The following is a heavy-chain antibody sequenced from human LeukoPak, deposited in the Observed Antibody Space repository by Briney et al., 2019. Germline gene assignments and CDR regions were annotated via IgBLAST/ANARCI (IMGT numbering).Heavy chain of an antibody. CDR2: IYSGGST. Sequence: GGSLRLSCAASGFTVSSNYMSWVRQAPGKGLEWVSVIYSGGSTYYADSVKGRFTISRDNSKNTLYLQMNSLRAEDTAVYYCAKAEVVRNWNHPFDYWGQGTLVTVSS. D-gene: IGHD1-14*01. CDR3: AKAEVVRNWNHPFDY. CDR1: GFTVSSNY. J-gene: IGHJ4*02. V-gene: IGHV3-53*01.